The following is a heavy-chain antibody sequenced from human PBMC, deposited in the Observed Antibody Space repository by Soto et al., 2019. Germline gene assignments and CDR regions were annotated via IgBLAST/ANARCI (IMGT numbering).Heavy chain of an antibody. Sequence: SVKVSCKTSGYRFSAYHIHWVRQAPGQGLEWMGWMNPNSGATNSPQKFRGRVTMTRDTSLRTAYMELSGLRSDDTAVYYCARDPYYYEGDGYRRHFEFWGQVTLIIV. V-gene: IGHV1-2*02. D-gene: IGHD3-22*01. CDR1: GYRFSAYH. CDR3: ARDPYYYEGDGYRRHFEF. CDR2: MNPNSGAT. J-gene: IGHJ4*02.